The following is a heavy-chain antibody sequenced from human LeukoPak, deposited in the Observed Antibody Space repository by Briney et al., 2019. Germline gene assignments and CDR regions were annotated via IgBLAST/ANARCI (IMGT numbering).Heavy chain of an antibody. J-gene: IGHJ2*01. V-gene: IGHV3-7*01. CDR1: GFTFSTYW. CDR2: IYQDGSEK. Sequence: GGSLRLSCAASGFTFSTYWMTWVRQAPGKGLEWVANIYQDGSEKHYVDSVKGRFTISRDNAKTSLYLQMNSLRAEDTAVFYCARSSRTYCSGGFCYGWYFDLWGRGTLVTVSS. D-gene: IGHD2-15*01. CDR3: ARSSRTYCSGGFCYGWYFDL.